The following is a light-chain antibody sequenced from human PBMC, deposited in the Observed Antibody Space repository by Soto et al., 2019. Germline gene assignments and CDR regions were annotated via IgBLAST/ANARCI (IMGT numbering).Light chain of an antibody. CDR3: SSYGGSGTVV. CDR1: SSDVGGLSA. CDR2: DVT. Sequence: QSALTQPASVSGSPGQSITISCTGTSSDVGGLSAVSWYQQHPGKAPKFIIYDVTKRPSGVSSRFSGSKSGNTASLTISGLQYEDEADYYCSSYGGSGTVVFGGGTKVTVL. V-gene: IGLV2-23*02. J-gene: IGLJ2*01.